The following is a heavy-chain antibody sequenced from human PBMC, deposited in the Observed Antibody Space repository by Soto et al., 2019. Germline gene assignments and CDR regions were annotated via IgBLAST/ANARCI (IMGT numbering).Heavy chain of an antibody. J-gene: IGHJ4*02. V-gene: IGHV3-7*05. CDR2: IKQDGSEK. CDR3: AREGRFGSIDY. CDR1: GFTFSSYW. D-gene: IGHD3-10*01. Sequence: EVQLVESGGGLVQPGGSLRLSCAASGFTFSSYWMSWVRQAPGKGLEWVANIKQDGSEKYYVDSVKGRFTISRDNAKNSLYLQMNSLRGEDTAVYYCAREGRFGSIDYWGQGTLVTVSS.